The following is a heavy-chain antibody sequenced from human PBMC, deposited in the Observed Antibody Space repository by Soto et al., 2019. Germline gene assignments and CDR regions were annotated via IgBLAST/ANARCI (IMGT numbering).Heavy chain of an antibody. Sequence: EVQLVESGGGLVQPGGSLRLSCVASGFTFSSWWMSWVRQAPGKGLEWVANIKQDGSEKYYVDSVKGRFTISRDNAKNSLYLQMDSLRAEDTAVYYCASYCENIRRSDGAIDPWGQGTLVTVSS. J-gene: IGHJ5*02. V-gene: IGHV3-7*01. CDR1: GFTFSSWW. CDR3: ASYCENIRRSDGAIDP. D-gene: IGHD3-3*02. CDR2: IKQDGSEK.